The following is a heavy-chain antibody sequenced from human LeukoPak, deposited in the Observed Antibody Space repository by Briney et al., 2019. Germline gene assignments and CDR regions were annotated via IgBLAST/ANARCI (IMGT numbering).Heavy chain of an antibody. D-gene: IGHD1-1*01. CDR2: IYYSGST. CDR3: ATLPRGTQPPDYFHH. J-gene: IGHJ1*01. Sequence: SETLSLTCTVSGGSISSSSYYGGWIRQPPGKGLEWIGSIYYSGSTYYNPSLKSRVTISVDTSKNQFSLKLSSVTAADTAVYYCATLPRGTQPPDYFHHWGQGTLVTVSS. CDR1: GGSISSSSYY. V-gene: IGHV4-39*07.